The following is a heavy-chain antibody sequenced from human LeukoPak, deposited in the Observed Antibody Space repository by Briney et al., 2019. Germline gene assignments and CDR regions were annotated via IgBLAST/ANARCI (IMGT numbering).Heavy chain of an antibody. CDR1: GGSISSYY. CDR3: ARGGDSSGYEYYFDY. CDR2: IYTSGST. J-gene: IGHJ4*02. V-gene: IGHV4-4*07. D-gene: IGHD3-22*01. Sequence: SETLSLTCIVSGGSISSYYWTRIRQPAGKGLEWIGRIYTSGSTDYNPSLKSRVTMSVDMSTNQFSLKLSSVTAADTAVYYCARGGDSSGYEYYFDYWGQGTLVTVSS.